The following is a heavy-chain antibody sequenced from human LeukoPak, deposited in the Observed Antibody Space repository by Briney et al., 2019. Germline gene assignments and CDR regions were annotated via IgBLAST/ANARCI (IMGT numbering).Heavy chain of an antibody. CDR1: GFSFSGCS. CDR2: ISSSSGYI. V-gene: IGHV3-21*04. J-gene: IGHJ4*02. D-gene: IGHD5-12*01. Sequence: KTGGSLRLSCAASGFSFSGCSMNWVGQAPGKGLEWVSSISSSSGYIHYADSVKGRFTISRDNGKNSLYLQMSSLRAEDTAVYYCAKEGTITAYNFDYWGQGTLVTVSS. CDR3: AKEGTITAYNFDY.